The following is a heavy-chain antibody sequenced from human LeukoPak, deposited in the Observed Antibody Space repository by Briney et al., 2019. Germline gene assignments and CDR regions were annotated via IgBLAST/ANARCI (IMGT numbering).Heavy chain of an antibody. J-gene: IGHJ3*02. CDR2: ISSSGSTV. D-gene: IGHD3-22*01. Sequence: PGGSLRLSCAASGFTFSSYEMNWVRQAPGKGLEWVSYISSSGSTVYYADSVKGRFTISRDNAKNSLYLQMNSLRAEDTADYYCARGHYYDSSGYYWSDAFDIWGQGAMVTVSS. CDR1: GFTFSSYE. CDR3: ARGHYYDSSGYYWSDAFDI. V-gene: IGHV3-48*03.